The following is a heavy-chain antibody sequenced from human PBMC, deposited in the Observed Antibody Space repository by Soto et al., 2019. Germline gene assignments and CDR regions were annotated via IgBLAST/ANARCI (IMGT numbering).Heavy chain of an antibody. V-gene: IGHV3-30-3*01. CDR3: ARSYSSSSNPNRFYYYYYGMDV. J-gene: IGHJ6*02. CDR1: GLTFSSYA. CDR2: ISYDGSNK. D-gene: IGHD6-6*01. Sequence: GGSLRLSCAASGLTFSSYAMHWVRQAPGKGLEWVAVISYDGSNKYYADSVKGRFTISRDNSKNTLYLQMNSLRAEDTAVYYCARSYSSSSNPNRFYYYYYGMDVWGQGTTVTVSS.